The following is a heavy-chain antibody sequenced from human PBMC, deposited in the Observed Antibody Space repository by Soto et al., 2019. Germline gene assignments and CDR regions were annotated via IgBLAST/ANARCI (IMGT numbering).Heavy chain of an antibody. J-gene: IGHJ4*02. CDR3: ARLYYDYVWGSYRPQYFDY. D-gene: IGHD3-16*02. V-gene: IGHV4-61*01. Sequence: PSETLSLTCTVSCGSVSSGSYYWSWIRQPPGRGLEWIGYIYYSGSTNYNPSLKSRVTISVDTSKNQFSLKLSSVTAADTAVYYCARLYYDYVWGSYRPQYFDYWGQGTLVTVSS. CDR2: IYYSGST. CDR1: CGSVSSGSYY.